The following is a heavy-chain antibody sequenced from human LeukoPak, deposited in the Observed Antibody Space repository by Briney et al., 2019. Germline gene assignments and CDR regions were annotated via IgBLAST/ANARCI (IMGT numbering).Heavy chain of an antibody. J-gene: IGHJ6*02. Sequence: PSETLSLTCTVSGGSISSGGYYWSWLRQHPGQGLEWIVYIYYSGSTYYNPSLKSRVTISVDTSKNQFSLKLSSVTAADTAVYYCARDTAVPAATHYYYYGMDVWGQGTTVTVSS. CDR3: ARDTAVPAATHYYYYGMDV. V-gene: IGHV4-31*03. CDR2: IYYSGST. D-gene: IGHD2-2*01. CDR1: GGSISSGGYY.